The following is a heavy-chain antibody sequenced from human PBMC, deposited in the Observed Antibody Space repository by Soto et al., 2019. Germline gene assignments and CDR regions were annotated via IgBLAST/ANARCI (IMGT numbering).Heavy chain of an antibody. Sequence: SETLSLTCTVSGGSISSSSYYWGWIRQPPGKGLEWIGSIYYSGSTYYDPSLKSRVTISVDTSKNQFSLKLSSVTAADTAVYYCARGGRNCSSTSCYTGRYYYIDVWGKGTTVTVSS. CDR1: GGSISSSSYY. J-gene: IGHJ6*03. D-gene: IGHD2-2*02. CDR3: ARGGRNCSSTSCYTGRYYYIDV. V-gene: IGHV4-39*01. CDR2: IYYSGST.